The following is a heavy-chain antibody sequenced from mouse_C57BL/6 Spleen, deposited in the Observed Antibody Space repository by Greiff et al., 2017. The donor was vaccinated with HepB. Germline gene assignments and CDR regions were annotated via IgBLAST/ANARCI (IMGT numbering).Heavy chain of an antibody. D-gene: IGHD1-1*01. V-gene: IGHV14-4*01. CDR1: GFNIKDDY. J-gene: IGHJ1*03. CDR3: TTGHDGSSADWYFDV. CDR2: IDPENGDT. Sequence: VQLQQSGAELVRPGASVKLSCTASGFNIKDDYMHWVKQRPEQGLEWIGWIDPENGDTEYASKFQGKATITADTSSNTAYLQLNSLTSEDTAVYYCTTGHDGSSADWYFDVWGTGTTVTVSS.